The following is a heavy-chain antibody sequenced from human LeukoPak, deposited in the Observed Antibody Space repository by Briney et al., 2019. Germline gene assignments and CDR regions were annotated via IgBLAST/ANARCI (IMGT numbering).Heavy chain of an antibody. CDR3: ASPTAAGIDY. J-gene: IGHJ4*02. V-gene: IGHV3-48*04. CDR1: GLTFSRYN. D-gene: IGHD6-13*01. Sequence: GGSLRLSCAASGLTFSRYNMNWIRQAPGKGLEWVSYISSNGSTIYYADSVKGRFTISRDNAKNSLYLQMNSLRAEDTAVYYCASPTAAGIDYWGQGTLVTVSS. CDR2: ISSNGSTI.